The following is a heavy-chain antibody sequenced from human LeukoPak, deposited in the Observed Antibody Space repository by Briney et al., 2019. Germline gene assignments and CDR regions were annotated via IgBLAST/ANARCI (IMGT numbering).Heavy chain of an antibody. J-gene: IGHJ4*02. CDR3: AREGWELLYRSFDY. D-gene: IGHD1-26*01. Sequence: SETLSLTCTVSGYSLSSGYYWGWIRQPPGKGLEWIGSVDHSGGTYYNPSLRSRVSISVDASKNQFSLKLSSVTAADTAVYYCAREGWELLYRSFDYWGQGTLVTVSS. CDR1: GYSLSSGYY. CDR2: VDHSGGT. V-gene: IGHV4-38-2*02.